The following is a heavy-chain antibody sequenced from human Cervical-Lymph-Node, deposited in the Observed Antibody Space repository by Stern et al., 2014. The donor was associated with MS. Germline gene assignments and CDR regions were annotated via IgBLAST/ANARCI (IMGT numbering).Heavy chain of an antibody. Sequence: EVQLVQSGGGLVKPGGSLRLSCAASGFTFSSYSMNWVRQAPGKGLEWVSSISSSSSYIYYADSVKGRFTISRDNAKNSLYLQMNSLRAEDTAVYYCARGVDIVASYYFDYWGQGTLVTVSS. V-gene: IGHV3-21*01. CDR3: ARGVDIVASYYFDY. J-gene: IGHJ4*02. CDR2: ISSSSSYI. D-gene: IGHD5-12*01. CDR1: GFTFSSYS.